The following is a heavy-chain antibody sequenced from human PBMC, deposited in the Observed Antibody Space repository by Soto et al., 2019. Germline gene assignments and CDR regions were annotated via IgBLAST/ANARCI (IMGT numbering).Heavy chain of an antibody. V-gene: IGHV4-59*01. D-gene: IGHD4-17*01. Sequence: SETLSLTCTVSGGSISSYYWSWIRQPPGKGLEWIGYIYYSGSTNYNPSLKSRVTISVDTSKNQFSLKLSSVTAADTAVYYCAREDTDYGFDYWGQGTLVTVSS. CDR2: IYYSGST. J-gene: IGHJ4*02. CDR3: AREDTDYGFDY. CDR1: GGSISSYY.